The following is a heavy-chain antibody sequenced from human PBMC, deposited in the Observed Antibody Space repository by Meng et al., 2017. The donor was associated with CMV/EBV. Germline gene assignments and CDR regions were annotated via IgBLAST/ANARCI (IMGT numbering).Heavy chain of an antibody. V-gene: IGHV1-2*02. Sequence: ASVKVSCKASGYTLTGYYMHWVRQAPEQGLEWMGWINPNSGGTNYAQKFQGRVTMTRDTSISTAYMELSRLRSDDTAVYYCARDLHDCSSTSCYRYYYYYYGMDVWGQGTTVTVSS. D-gene: IGHD2-2*01. CDR3: ARDLHDCSSTSCYRYYYYYYGMDV. CDR1: GYTLTGYY. CDR2: INPNSGGT. J-gene: IGHJ6*02.